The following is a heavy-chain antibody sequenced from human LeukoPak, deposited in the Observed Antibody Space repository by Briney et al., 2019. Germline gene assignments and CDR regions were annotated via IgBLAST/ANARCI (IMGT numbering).Heavy chain of an antibody. V-gene: IGHV3-11*04. Sequence: GGSLRLSCAASGLTFSDYYMSWIRQAPGKGLEWVSYISSSGSTIYYADSVKGRFTISRDNAKNSLYLQMNSLRAEDTAVYYCARVIWEARYYYGSGSYYNVSYYYYYMDVWGKGTTVTVSS. D-gene: IGHD3-10*01. J-gene: IGHJ6*03. CDR1: GLTFSDYY. CDR3: ARVIWEARYYYGSGSYYNVSYYYYYMDV. CDR2: ISSSGSTI.